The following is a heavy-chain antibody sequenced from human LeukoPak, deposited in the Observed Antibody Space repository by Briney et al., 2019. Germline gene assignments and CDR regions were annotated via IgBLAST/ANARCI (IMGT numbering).Heavy chain of an antibody. CDR1: GGSISSGGYY. Sequence: SQTLSLTCTVSGGSISSGGYYWSWIRQHPGKGLEWIGYIYYSGSTYYNPSLKSRVTISVDTSKNQFSLNLNSVTAADTAVYYCARHRGSGSYYDPHDCWGQGTLVTVSS. V-gene: IGHV4-31*03. CDR2: IYYSGST. J-gene: IGHJ4*02. D-gene: IGHD1-26*01. CDR3: ARHRGSGSYYDPHDC.